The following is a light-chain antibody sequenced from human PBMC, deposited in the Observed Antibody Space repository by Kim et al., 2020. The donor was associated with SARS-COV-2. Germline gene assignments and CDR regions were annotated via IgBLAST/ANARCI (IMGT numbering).Light chain of an antibody. J-gene: IGKJ1*01. CDR2: DAS. CDR3: QQYDSSPRT. CDR1: QPITTNY. V-gene: IGKV3-20*01. Sequence: EIVLTQSPGTLSLSPEERATLSCRASQPITTNYLAWYQQKAGQAPRLLIYDASTSATGIPDRFSGSRSGTDFTLTIRRLEPEDFAVYYCQQYDSSPRTFGQGTKVDIK.